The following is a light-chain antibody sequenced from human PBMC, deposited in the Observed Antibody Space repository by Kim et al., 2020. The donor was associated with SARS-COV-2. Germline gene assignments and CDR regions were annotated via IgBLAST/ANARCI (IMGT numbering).Light chain of an antibody. CDR2: GAS. CDR3: QLYGSSHT. Sequence: EIVLTQSPGTLSLSPGERATLSCRASQSVSSSYLAWYQQKPGQAPRLLIYGASSRATGIPDRFSGSGSGTDFTLTISRLEPEDFAVYYCQLYGSSHTFGQGTKLEI. V-gene: IGKV3-20*01. J-gene: IGKJ2*01. CDR1: QSVSSSY.